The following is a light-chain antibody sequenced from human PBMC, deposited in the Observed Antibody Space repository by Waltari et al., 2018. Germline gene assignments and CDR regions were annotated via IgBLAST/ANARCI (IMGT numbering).Light chain of an antibody. J-gene: IGKJ2*01. Sequence: DIVMTQSPDSLAVSLGERATINCKSSQGVLYSSNNKNYLAWYQQKPGQPPKLLIYWASTRESGVPDRFSGSGSGKDFTLTISSLQAEDVAVYYCQQYYSIPYTFGQGTKLEIK. CDR1: QGVLYSSNNKNY. V-gene: IGKV4-1*01. CDR3: QQYYSIPYT. CDR2: WAS.